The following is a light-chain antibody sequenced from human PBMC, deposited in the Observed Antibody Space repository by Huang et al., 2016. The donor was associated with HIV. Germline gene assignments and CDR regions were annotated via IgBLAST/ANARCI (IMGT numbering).Light chain of an antibody. V-gene: IGKV1-6*01. J-gene: IGKJ1*01. CDR1: QGIRND. Sequence: IQMTQSPSSLSASLGDRITITCRASQGIRNDLGWYQHTPGKAPKLLIYAASELQVGVPLRFRGSGSGTDFTLIITSLQPEDVGTYYCLQDFNYPRTFGQGTTVNI. CDR3: LQDFNYPRT. CDR2: AAS.